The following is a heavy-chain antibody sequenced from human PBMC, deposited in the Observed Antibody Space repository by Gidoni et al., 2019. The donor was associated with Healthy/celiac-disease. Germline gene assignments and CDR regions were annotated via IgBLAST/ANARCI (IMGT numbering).Heavy chain of an antibody. Sequence: QVQLQQWGAGLLKPSATLSLTCAVYGGSVSGYYCGWIRQPPGQGLEWIGEINQSGITNYNPSLKSRVTISVDTSKNQFSLKLSSVTAADTAVYYCARFRCSSTSCYAGGDNWFDPWGQGTLVTVSS. CDR1: GGSVSGYY. CDR3: ARFRCSSTSCYAGGDNWFDP. V-gene: IGHV4-34*01. D-gene: IGHD2-2*01. J-gene: IGHJ5*02. CDR2: INQSGIT.